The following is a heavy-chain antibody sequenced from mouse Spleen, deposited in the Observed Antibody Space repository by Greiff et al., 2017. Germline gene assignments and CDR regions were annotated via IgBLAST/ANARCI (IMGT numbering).Heavy chain of an antibody. J-gene: IGHJ4*01. Sequence: EVKLVESGGGLVQPGGSLKLSCATSGFTFSDYYMYWVRQTPEKRLEWVAYISNGGGSTYYPDTVKGRFTISRDNAKNTLYLQMSRLKSEDTAMYYCARQGHDGVYYAMDYWGQGTSVTVSS. CDR3: ARQGHDGVYYAMDY. CDR2: ISNGGGST. D-gene: IGHD2-2*01. CDR1: GFTFSDYY. V-gene: IGHV5-12*02.